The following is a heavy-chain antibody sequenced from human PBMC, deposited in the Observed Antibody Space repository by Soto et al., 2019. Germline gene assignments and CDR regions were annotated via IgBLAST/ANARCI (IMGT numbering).Heavy chain of an antibody. Sequence: GEALKISCLGSGYSFSTYLIGWVRQMPGQGLEWMGIIYPGDSDTRYSPSFQGQVTISADKSISTAYLQWSSLKASDTAMYYCAGGGVRGVITRTRDYYGMDVWGEGTTVTVSS. CDR3: AGGGVRGVITRTRDYYGMDV. CDR1: GYSFSTYL. CDR2: IYPGDSDT. D-gene: IGHD3-10*01. V-gene: IGHV5-51*01. J-gene: IGHJ6*04.